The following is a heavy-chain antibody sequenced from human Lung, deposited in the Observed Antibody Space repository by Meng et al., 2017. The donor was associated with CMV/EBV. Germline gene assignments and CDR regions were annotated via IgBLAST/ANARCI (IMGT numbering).Heavy chain of an antibody. J-gene: IGHJ4*02. CDR1: GGSISGYY. Sequence: LXXTVSGGSISGYYWNWIRQHPGKGLEWIGYIYYSGSTYYNSYLKSRVTISVDTSTNQVSLKLSSVTAADTAVYYCAIGLYDTSGIFDYWGRRTXIAVAS. CDR3: AIGLYDTSGIFDY. V-gene: IGHV4-31*03. D-gene: IGHD3-22*01. CDR2: IYYSGST.